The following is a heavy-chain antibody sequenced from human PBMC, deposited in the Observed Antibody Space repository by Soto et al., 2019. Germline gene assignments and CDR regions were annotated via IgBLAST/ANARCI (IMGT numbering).Heavy chain of an antibody. CDR3: ARDPGIAAAGQSWFDP. D-gene: IGHD6-13*01. V-gene: IGHV1-46*03. CDR1: GYTFTSYY. J-gene: IGHJ5*02. CDR2: INPSGGST. Sequence: ASVKVSCKASGYTFTSYYMHWVRQAPGQGLEWMGIINPSGGSTSYAQKFQGRVTMTRDTSTSTVYMELSSLRSEDTAVYYCARDPGIAAAGQSWFDPWGQGTLVTVSS.